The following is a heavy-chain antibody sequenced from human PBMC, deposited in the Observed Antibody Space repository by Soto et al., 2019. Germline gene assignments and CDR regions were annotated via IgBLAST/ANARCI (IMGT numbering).Heavy chain of an antibody. CDR2: IYTSGST. V-gene: IGHV4-4*07. CDR1: GGSISSYY. Sequence: QVQLQESGPGLVKPSETLSLTCTVSGGSISSYYWSWIRQPAGKGLEWIGRIYTSGSTNYNPSLKSRVTMSVDTSKTQFSLKLSSVTAADTAVYYCARDGRGYSYGYTGDYFDYWGQGTLVTVSS. J-gene: IGHJ4*02. CDR3: ARDGRGYSYGYTGDYFDY. D-gene: IGHD5-18*01.